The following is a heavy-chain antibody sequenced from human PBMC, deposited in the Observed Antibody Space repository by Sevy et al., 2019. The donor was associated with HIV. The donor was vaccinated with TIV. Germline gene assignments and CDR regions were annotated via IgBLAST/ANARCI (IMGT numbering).Heavy chain of an antibody. D-gene: IGHD1-26*01. J-gene: IGHJ6*02. CDR2: IRYDGSNK. Sequence: GGSLRLSCAASGFTFSSYGMHWVRQAPGKGLEWVAFIRYDGSNKYYADSVNGRFTISRDNSKNTLYLQMNSLRAEDTAVYYCAKDRSSKQYYYYYGMDVWGHGTTVTVSS. V-gene: IGHV3-30*02. CDR1: GFTFSSYG. CDR3: AKDRSSKQYYYYYGMDV.